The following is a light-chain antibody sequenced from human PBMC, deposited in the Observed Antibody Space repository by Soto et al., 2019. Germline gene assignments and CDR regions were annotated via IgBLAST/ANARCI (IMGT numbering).Light chain of an antibody. CDR1: SSDVGGHNY. J-gene: IGLJ1*01. Sequence: QSALTQPASVSGSPGQSITISCTASSSDVGGHNYVSWYQQHPGKAPKLMIYEVNTRPSGVANRFSGSKSGNTASLTISGLQAEDEADYYCSSYTTSNTLLYVFGTGTKLTVL. V-gene: IGLV2-14*01. CDR3: SSYTTSNTLLYV. CDR2: EVN.